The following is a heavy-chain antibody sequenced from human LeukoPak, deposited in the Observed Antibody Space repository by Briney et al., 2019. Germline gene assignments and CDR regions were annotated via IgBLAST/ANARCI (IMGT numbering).Heavy chain of an antibody. CDR2: INHSGST. CDR3: ARGGYCSSTSCPDLDY. Sequence: SETLSLTCAVYGGSFSGYYWSWIRQPPGKGLEWIGEINHSGSTNYNPSLKSRVTISVDTSKNQFSLKLSSVTAADTAVYYCARGGYCSSTSCPDLDYWGQGTLVTVSS. J-gene: IGHJ4*02. V-gene: IGHV4-34*01. D-gene: IGHD2-2*01. CDR1: GGSFSGYY.